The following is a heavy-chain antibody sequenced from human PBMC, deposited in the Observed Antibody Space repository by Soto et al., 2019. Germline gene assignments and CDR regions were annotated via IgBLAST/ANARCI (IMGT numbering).Heavy chain of an antibody. D-gene: IGHD5-12*01. V-gene: IGHV3-30*18. J-gene: IGHJ4*02. Sequence: QVQLVESGGGVVQPGRSLRLSCAASGFTFTSDGMHWVRQAPGKGLEWVAVISFDGTNKYYVDSVKGRFTISRDNSKNTLYLQMNSLRAEVTAVYYCAKGLHGYNALDYWGQGTLVTVSS. CDR1: GFTFTSDG. CDR2: ISFDGTNK. CDR3: AKGLHGYNALDY.